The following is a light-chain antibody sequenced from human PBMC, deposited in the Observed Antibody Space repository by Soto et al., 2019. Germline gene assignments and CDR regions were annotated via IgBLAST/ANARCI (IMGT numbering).Light chain of an antibody. J-gene: IGLJ2*01. CDR1: SGHSSYI. V-gene: IGLV4-60*03. CDR2: LEGSGSY. Sequence: QPVLTQSSSASASLGSSVKLTCTLSSGHSSYIIAWHQQQPGKAPRYLMKLEGSGSYNKGSGVPDRFSGSSSGADRYLTISNLHSEDEADYYCETWDSSTRVFGGGTKLTVL. CDR3: ETWDSSTRV.